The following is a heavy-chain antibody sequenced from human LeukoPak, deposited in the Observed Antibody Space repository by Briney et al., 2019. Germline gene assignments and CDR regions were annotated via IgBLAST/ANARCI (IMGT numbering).Heavy chain of an antibody. CDR3: ARRYGGSHQSDFYFDF. CDR1: GYSFTNYW. V-gene: IGHV5-51*01. J-gene: IGHJ4*02. D-gene: IGHD5-18*01. Sequence: GESLKISCKGSGYSFTNYWIGWVRQMPGKGLEWMGIVYPGDSDTKYSPSFQGQVTMSADRSISAAYLQRSSLKASDTAIYYCARRYGGSHQSDFYFDFWGQGTLVTVSS. CDR2: VYPGDSDT.